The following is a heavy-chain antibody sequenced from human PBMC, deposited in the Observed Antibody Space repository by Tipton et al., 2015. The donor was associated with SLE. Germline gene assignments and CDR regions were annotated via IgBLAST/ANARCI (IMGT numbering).Heavy chain of an antibody. CDR1: GFTFSSYW. D-gene: IGHD6-19*01. Sequence: SLRLSCAASGFTFSSYWMSWVRQAPGKGLEWVANINQDGSEKYYVDSVKGRFTISRDNAKNSLFLQLNSLRAEDTAVYYCARPRAVAGPVYFDYWGQGTLVTVSS. CDR2: INQDGSEK. J-gene: IGHJ4*02. CDR3: ARPRAVAGPVYFDY. V-gene: IGHV3-7*01.